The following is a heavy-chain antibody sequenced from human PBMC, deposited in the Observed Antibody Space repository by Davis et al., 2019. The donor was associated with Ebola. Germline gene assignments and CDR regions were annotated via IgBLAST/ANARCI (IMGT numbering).Heavy chain of an antibody. J-gene: IGHJ5*02. CDR2: ISAYNGNT. V-gene: IGHV1-18*01. Sequence: ASVKVSCKASGGTFSSYAISWVRQAPGQGLEWMGWISAYNGNTNYAQKLQGRVTMTTDTSTSTAYMELRSLRSDDTAVYYCARVRGYCSGGSCYRWFDPWGQGTLVTVSS. CDR1: GGTFSSYA. CDR3: ARVRGYCSGGSCYRWFDP. D-gene: IGHD2-15*01.